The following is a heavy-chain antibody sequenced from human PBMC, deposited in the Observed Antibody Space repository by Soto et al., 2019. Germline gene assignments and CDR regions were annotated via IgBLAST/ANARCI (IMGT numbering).Heavy chain of an antibody. D-gene: IGHD3-22*01. CDR3: ARELNTESSAYYSFAF. J-gene: IGHJ4*02. CDR2: VRTNDDRT. Sequence: QVQMVQSGPEGKMPGASVKVSCKTSGSTFTAYGLAWLRKAPGQRPGWMGWVRTNDDRTNYARKFQGRVTMTTDRSTTTTSMELRSLGTDDTAVYYCARELNTESSAYYSFAFWGQGTLVTVSS. V-gene: IGHV1-18*01. CDR1: GSTFTAYG.